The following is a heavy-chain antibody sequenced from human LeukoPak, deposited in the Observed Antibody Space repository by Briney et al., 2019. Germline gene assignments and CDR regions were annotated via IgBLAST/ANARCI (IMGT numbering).Heavy chain of an antibody. J-gene: IGHJ4*02. CDR1: GFTFDDYA. D-gene: IGHD2-2*02. Sequence: GGSLRLSCAASGFTFDDYAMHWVRQAPGKGLEWVSGISWNSGSIGYADSVKGRFTISRGNAKNSLYLQMNSLRAEDTALYYCAKDVVVVPAAISYFDYWGQGTLVTVSS. V-gene: IGHV3-9*01. CDR2: ISWNSGSI. CDR3: AKDVVVVPAAISYFDY.